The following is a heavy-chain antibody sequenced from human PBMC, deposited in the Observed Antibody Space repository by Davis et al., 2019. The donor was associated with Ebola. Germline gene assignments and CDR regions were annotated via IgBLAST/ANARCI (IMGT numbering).Heavy chain of an antibody. Sequence: GESLQISCAASGFTVSSNYMSWVCQAPGQGLEWVSVIYSGGSTYYADSAKGRFTISRDNSKNTLYLQMNSLRAEDTAVYYCAKGNLQWLALYGMDVWGQGTTVTVSS. CDR1: GFTVSSNY. D-gene: IGHD6-19*01. CDR2: IYSGGST. J-gene: IGHJ6*02. V-gene: IGHV3-66*01. CDR3: AKGNLQWLALYGMDV.